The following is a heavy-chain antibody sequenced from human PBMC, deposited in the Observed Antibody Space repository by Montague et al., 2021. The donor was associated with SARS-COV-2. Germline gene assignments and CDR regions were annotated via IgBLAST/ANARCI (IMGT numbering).Heavy chain of an antibody. V-gene: IGHV4-59*08. CDR2: IYYSGST. D-gene: IGHD3-9*01. J-gene: IGHJ3*02. CDR1: GCSTSSYY. Sequence: SETLSLTCTVSGCSTSSYYWSWIRQPPGKGLEWIGYIYYSGSTNYNPSLKSRVTISVDTSKNQFSLKLSSVTAADTAVYYCARTYYDILTGYYNRGAFDIWGQGTMVTVSS. CDR3: ARTYYDILTGYYNRGAFDI.